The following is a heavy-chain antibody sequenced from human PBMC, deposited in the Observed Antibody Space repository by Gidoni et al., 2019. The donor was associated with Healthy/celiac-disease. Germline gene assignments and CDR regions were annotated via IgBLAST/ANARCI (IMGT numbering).Heavy chain of an antibody. CDR1: GYTFTSYD. CDR2: MNPNSGNT. Sequence: QVQLVQSGAEVKKPGASVQVSCKASGYTFTSYDINWVRQATGQGLEWMGWMNPNSGNTGYAQKFQGRVTMTRNTSISTAYMELSSLRSEDTAVYYCATVLGYYYGMDVWGQGTTVTVSS. D-gene: IGHD3-16*01. CDR3: ATVLGYYYGMDV. J-gene: IGHJ6*02. V-gene: IGHV1-8*01.